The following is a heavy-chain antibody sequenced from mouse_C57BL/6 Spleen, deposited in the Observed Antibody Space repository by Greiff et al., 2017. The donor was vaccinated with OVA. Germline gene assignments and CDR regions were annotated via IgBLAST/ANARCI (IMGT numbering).Heavy chain of an antibody. CDR2: IYPGDGDT. Sequence: QVQLKQSGPELVKPGASVKISCKASGYAFSSSWMNWVKQRPGKGLEWIGRIYPGDGDTNYNGKFKGKATLTADKSSSTAYMQLSSLTSEDSAVYFCARTYYGNYVYAMDYWGQGTSVTVSS. V-gene: IGHV1-82*01. D-gene: IGHD2-10*01. CDR3: ARTYYGNYVYAMDY. J-gene: IGHJ4*01. CDR1: GYAFSSSW.